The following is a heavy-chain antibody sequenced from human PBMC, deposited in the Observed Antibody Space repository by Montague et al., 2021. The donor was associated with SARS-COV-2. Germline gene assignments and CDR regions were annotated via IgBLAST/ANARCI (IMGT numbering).Heavy chain of an antibody. Sequence: SLRLSCAASGFTFSSYGFHWVRQAPGKGLEWVAVIWLDGSNEYYADSVKGRFTISRDNSKNTLYLQMNSLRAEDTAVYYCAREGMVGTTTGLDYWGQGTLVTVSS. J-gene: IGHJ4*02. CDR3: AREGMVGTTTGLDY. V-gene: IGHV3-33*01. CDR1: GFTFSSYG. D-gene: IGHD1-26*01. CDR2: IWLDGSNE.